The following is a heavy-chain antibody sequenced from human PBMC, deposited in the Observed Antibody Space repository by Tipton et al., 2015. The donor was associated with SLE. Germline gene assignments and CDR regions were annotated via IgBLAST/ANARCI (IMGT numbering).Heavy chain of an antibody. CDR3: ARGIDAFDI. J-gene: IGHJ3*02. Sequence: TLSLTCTVSGGSISSYYWSWIRQPAGKGLAWIGRIYTSGSTNYNPSLKRRVTMSVDTSKNQFSLKLSSVTAADTAVYYCARGIDAFDIWGQGTMVTVSS. CDR1: GGSISSYY. CDR2: IYTSGST. V-gene: IGHV4-4*07.